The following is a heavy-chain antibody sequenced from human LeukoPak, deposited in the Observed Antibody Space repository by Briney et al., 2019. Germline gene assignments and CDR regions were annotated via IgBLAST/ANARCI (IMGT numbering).Heavy chain of an antibody. V-gene: IGHV4-34*01. Sequence: SETLSLTCAVYGGSFSGYYWSWIRQPPGKGLEWIGEINHSGSTNYNPSLKSRVTISVDTSKNQFSLKLSSVTAADTAVYYCARRPHYYDSSGYPNWGQGTLVTVSS. J-gene: IGHJ4*02. CDR1: GGSFSGYY. D-gene: IGHD3-22*01. CDR3: ARRPHYYDSSGYPN. CDR2: INHSGST.